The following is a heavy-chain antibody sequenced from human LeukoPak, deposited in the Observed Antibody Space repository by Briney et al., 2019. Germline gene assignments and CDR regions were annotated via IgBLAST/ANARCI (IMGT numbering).Heavy chain of an antibody. J-gene: IGHJ4*02. CDR1: GGSISSGGYY. Sequence: SETLSLTCTVSGGSISSGGYYWSWIRQPPGKGLEWIGYIYHSGSTYYNPSLKSRVTISVDRSKNQFSLKLSSVTAADTAVYYCASYSSSSYYFDYWGQGTLVTVSS. CDR2: IYHSGST. CDR3: ASYSSSSYYFDY. D-gene: IGHD6-6*01. V-gene: IGHV4-30-2*01.